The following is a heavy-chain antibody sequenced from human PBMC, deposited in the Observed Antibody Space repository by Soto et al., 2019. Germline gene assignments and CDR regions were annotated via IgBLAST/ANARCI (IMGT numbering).Heavy chain of an antibody. CDR1: GGTFSSCA. CDR3: ARGAYDILTGYYWVYGMDV. J-gene: IGHJ6*02. Sequence: GASVKVSWNASGGTFSSCAIRLVRQAPGEGLEWMGGIIPIFGTANYAQKSQGRVTITADESTSTAYMELSSLRSEDTAVYYCARGAYDILTGYYWVYGMDVWGQGTTVTVSS. V-gene: IGHV1-69*13. D-gene: IGHD3-9*01. CDR2: IIPIFGTA.